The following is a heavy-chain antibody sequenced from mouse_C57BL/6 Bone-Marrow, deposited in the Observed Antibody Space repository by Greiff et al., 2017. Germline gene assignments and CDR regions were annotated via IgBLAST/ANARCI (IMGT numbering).Heavy chain of an antibody. D-gene: IGHD2-4*01. V-gene: IGHV1-64*01. CDR1: GYTFTNYW. CDR3: ARSEDYDDETVDY. CDR2: MHPNGGSP. Sequence: QVQLQQPGAELVKPGASVKLSCKASGYTFTNYWMHWVKQRPGQGLEWIGMMHPNGGSPDYNEKFKSEATLSVDKSSRTAYMELSSLTSEDSAVYYCARSEDYDDETVDYWGQGTAVTVS. J-gene: IGHJ4*01.